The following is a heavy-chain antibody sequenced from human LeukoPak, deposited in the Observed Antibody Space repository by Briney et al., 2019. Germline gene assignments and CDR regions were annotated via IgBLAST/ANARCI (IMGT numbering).Heavy chain of an antibody. D-gene: IGHD2/OR15-2a*01. J-gene: IGHJ4*02. CDR3: ARVKRGNSGHPDY. V-gene: IGHV3-48*02. Sequence: PGGSLRLSCAASGFTFSSYSMNWVRQAPGKGLEWVSYISSSSSTIYYADSVKGRFTIFRDNAKNSLYLQMNSLRDEDTAVYYCARVKRGNSGHPDYWGQGTLVTVSS. CDR1: GFTFSSYS. CDR2: ISSSSSTI.